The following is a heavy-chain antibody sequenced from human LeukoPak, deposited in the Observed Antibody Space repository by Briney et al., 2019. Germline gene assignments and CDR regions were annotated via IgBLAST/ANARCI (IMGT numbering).Heavy chain of an antibody. V-gene: IGHV4-34*01. J-gene: IGHJ4*02. CDR3: ARVRGPPPTVTTWFPNPKTHYFDY. CDR2: INHSGST. D-gene: IGHD4-11*01. Sequence: PSETLSLTCAVYGGSFSGYYWSRIRQPPGKGLEWIGEINHSGSTNYNPSLKSRVTISVDTSKNQFSLKLSSVTAADTAVYYCARVRGPPPTVTTWFPNPKTHYFDYWGQGTLVTVSS. CDR1: GGSFSGYY.